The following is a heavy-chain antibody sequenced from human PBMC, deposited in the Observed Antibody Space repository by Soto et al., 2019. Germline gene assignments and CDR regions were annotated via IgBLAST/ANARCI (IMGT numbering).Heavy chain of an antibody. CDR2: ISANSGNT. D-gene: IGHD4-17*01. CDR3: ARDRHHGLDN. CDR1: GYTFTING. J-gene: IGHJ4*02. V-gene: IGHV1-18*01. Sequence: QVQLEQSGAEVKKPGASVKVSCEASGYTFTINGISWVRPAPGQGLEWMGWISANSGNTNYAQKFQGRLTLTTETAAATAYMELMGLRSDDPAVYCCARDRHHGLDNWGQGTLVTVST.